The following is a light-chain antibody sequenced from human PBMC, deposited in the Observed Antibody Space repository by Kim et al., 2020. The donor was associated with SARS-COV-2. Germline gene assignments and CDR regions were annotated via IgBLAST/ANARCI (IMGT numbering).Light chain of an antibody. CDR3: YSYAGSNNFV. V-gene: IGLV2-8*01. CDR2: EVF. Sequence: QSALTQPPSASGSPGQSVTISCTGTSSDVGGYNYVSWFQQHPGKAPKLLIYEVFKRPSGVPDRFSGSKSGNTASLTVSGLQAEDEADYYCYSYAGSNNFVFGTWTKVTVL. J-gene: IGLJ1*01. CDR1: SSDVGGYNY.